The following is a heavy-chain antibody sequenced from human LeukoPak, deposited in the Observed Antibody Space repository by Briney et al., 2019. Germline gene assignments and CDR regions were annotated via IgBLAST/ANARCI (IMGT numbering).Heavy chain of an antibody. CDR1: GFTFSSYA. V-gene: IGHV3-23*01. J-gene: IGHJ4*02. D-gene: IGHD6-6*01. CDR2: ISGSGGST. CDR3: AKSSAARTFDY. Sequence: GESLKISCAASGFTFSSYAMSWVRQAPGKGLEWVSAISGSGGSTYYADSVKGRFTISRDNSKNTLYLQMNSLRAEDTAVYYCAKSSAARTFDYWGQGTLVTVSS.